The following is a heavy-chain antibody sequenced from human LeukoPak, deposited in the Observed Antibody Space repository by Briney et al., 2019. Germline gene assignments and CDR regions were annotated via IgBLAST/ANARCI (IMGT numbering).Heavy chain of an antibody. D-gene: IGHD3-3*01. CDR3: AKDLAGITIFGVVTPGWFDP. Sequence: PGGSLRLSCAASGFTFSSYAMSWVRQAPGKGLEGVSAISGSGGSTYYADSVKGRFTISRDNSKNTLYLQMNSLRAEDTAVYYCAKDLAGITIFGVVTPGWFDPWGQGTLVTVSS. CDR2: ISGSGGST. V-gene: IGHV3-23*01. CDR1: GFTFSSYA. J-gene: IGHJ5*02.